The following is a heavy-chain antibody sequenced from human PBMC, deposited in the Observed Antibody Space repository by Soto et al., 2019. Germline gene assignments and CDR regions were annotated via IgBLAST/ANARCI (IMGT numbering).Heavy chain of an antibody. V-gene: IGHV1-18*01. CDR1: GYTFTSYG. Sequence: WASVKVSCKASGYTFTSYGISWVRQAPGQGLEWMGWISAYNGNTNYAQKLQGRVTMTTDTSTSTAYMELRSLRADDTAVYYCARVFGDDYYDSSGAFDIWGQGTMVTVSS. CDR3: ARVFGDDYYDSSGAFDI. D-gene: IGHD3-22*01. J-gene: IGHJ3*02. CDR2: ISAYNGNT.